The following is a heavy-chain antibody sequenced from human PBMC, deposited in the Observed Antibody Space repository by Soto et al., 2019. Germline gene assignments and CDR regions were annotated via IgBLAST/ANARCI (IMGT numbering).Heavy chain of an antibody. J-gene: IGHJ5*02. CDR3: ARGVVVPATAIYWFDP. CDR1: GGSISSGDYY. CDR2: IYYSGST. V-gene: IGHV4-30-4*01. D-gene: IGHD2-2*01. Sequence: SETLSLTCTVSGGSISSGDYYWSWIRQPPGKGLEWIGYIYYSGSTYYNPSLKSRVTISVDTSKNQFSLKLSSVTAADTAAYYCARGVVVPATAIYWFDPWGQGTLVTVSS.